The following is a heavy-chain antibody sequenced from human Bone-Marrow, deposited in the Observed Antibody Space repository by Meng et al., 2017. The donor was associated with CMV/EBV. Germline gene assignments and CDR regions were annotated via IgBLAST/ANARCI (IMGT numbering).Heavy chain of an antibody. CDR2: ITSRSNYI. J-gene: IGHJ4*02. CDR3: ARGYFDWLLKPSNYFDY. V-gene: IGHV3-21*01. D-gene: IGHD3-9*01. CDR1: GFTFSSYS. Sequence: GESLKISCAASGFTFSSYSMDWVRQAPGKGLEWVSCITSRSNYIYYSDSVKGRFTISRDNAKNSLYLQMNSLRAEDTAVYYCARGYFDWLLKPSNYFDYWGQGTLVTVSS.